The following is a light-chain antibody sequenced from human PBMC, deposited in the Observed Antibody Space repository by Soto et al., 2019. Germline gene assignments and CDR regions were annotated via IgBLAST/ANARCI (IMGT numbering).Light chain of an antibody. Sequence: EIVLTQSPGTLSLSPGEIATLSCRASQSVSNNYLAWYQQKPGQAPRLLIYGASNRATGIQDRFNGSGSGTEFTLTIRRLEPEDFAVYYCKQYGSSGTCGQGTKVDIK. CDR3: KQYGSSGT. V-gene: IGKV3-20*01. CDR1: QSVSNNY. CDR2: GAS. J-gene: IGKJ1*01.